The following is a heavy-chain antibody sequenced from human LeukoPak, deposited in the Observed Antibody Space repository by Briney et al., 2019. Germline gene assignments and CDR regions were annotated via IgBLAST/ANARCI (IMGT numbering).Heavy chain of an antibody. CDR3: AKLPYGSGSPHRKGAFDI. CDR1: GFTFDDYA. D-gene: IGHD3-10*01. CDR2: ISWNSGSI. Sequence: PGGSLRLSCAASGFTFDDYAMHWVRQAPGKGLEWVSGISWNSGSIGYADSVKGRFTISRDNAKNSLYLQMNSLRAEDTALYYCAKLPYGSGSPHRKGAFDIWGQGTMVTVSS. J-gene: IGHJ3*02. V-gene: IGHV3-9*01.